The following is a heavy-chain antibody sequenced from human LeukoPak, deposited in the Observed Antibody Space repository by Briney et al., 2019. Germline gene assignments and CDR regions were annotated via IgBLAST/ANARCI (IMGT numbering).Heavy chain of an antibody. D-gene: IGHD3-3*01. Sequence: PGGSLRLSCAASGFTFSSYAMSWVRQAPGKGLEWVSAISGSGGSTYYADSVKGRFTISRDIAKNSLYLQMNSLRAEDTAVYYRAKQDWSGYYTPDAFDIWGQGTMVTVSS. CDR3: AKQDWSGYYTPDAFDI. CDR1: GFTFSSYA. CDR2: ISGSGGST. V-gene: IGHV3-23*01. J-gene: IGHJ3*02.